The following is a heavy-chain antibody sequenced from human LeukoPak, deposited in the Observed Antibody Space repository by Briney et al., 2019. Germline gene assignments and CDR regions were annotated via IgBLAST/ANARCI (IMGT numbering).Heavy chain of an antibody. Sequence: SVQVSCKASGGTFSSYTISWVRQPPAQGLEWMGRIIPILGIANYAQKFQGRVTITADKSTSTAYMELSSLRSEDTAVYYCARGGRGYSYGYVDYWGQGALCTVSS. CDR3: ARGGRGYSYGYVDY. CDR1: GGTFSSYT. J-gene: IGHJ4*02. D-gene: IGHD5-18*01. CDR2: IIPILGIA. V-gene: IGHV1-69*02.